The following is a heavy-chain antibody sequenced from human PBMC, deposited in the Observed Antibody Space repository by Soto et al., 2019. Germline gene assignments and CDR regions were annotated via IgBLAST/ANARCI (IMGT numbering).Heavy chain of an antibody. CDR2: IIPIFGTA. Sequence: GASVKVSCKASGGTFSSYAISWVRQAPGQGLEWMGGIIPIFGTANYAQKFQGRVTITADESTSTAYMELSSLRSEDTALYYCTRGGGISTPVNWFDPWGQGTLVTVS. V-gene: IGHV1-69*13. J-gene: IGHJ5*02. CDR3: TRGGGISTPVNWFDP. D-gene: IGHD3-16*01. CDR1: GGTFSSYA.